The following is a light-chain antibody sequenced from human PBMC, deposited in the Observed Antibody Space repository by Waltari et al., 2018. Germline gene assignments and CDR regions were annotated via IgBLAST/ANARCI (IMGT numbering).Light chain of an antibody. CDR2: MGS. Sequence: DIVRTHSPLSLSVTPGEPASISCRSTLSLLQINGYNYLDWYLQKPGQPPHLLIYMGSQRASGVPDRFSGNGSGTNFTLRISRVEAEDVGIYYCLQALQSPLSFGGGTKVEIK. J-gene: IGKJ4*01. V-gene: IGKV2-28*01. CDR3: LQALQSPLS. CDR1: LSLLQINGYNY.